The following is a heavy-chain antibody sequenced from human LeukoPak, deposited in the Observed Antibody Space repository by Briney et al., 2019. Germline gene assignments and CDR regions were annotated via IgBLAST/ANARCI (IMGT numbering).Heavy chain of an antibody. D-gene: IGHD3-3*01. V-gene: IGHV1-2*02. CDR3: ARVPYYDFWSTGAYFDY. Sequence: ASVKVSCKASGYTFTGYYMHWVRQAPGQGLEWMGWINPNSGGTNYAQKFQGRFTMTRDTSISTAYMELSRLRSDDTAVYYCARVPYYDFWSTGAYFDYWGQGTLVTVSS. J-gene: IGHJ4*02. CDR1: GYTFTGYY. CDR2: INPNSGGT.